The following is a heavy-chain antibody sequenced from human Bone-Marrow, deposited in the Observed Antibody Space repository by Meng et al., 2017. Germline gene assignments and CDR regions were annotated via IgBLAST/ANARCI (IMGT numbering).Heavy chain of an antibody. J-gene: IGHJ4*02. CDR3: ARASSDYYDSSGTFDY. CDR1: GFTVSSNY. CDR2: IYSGGST. Sequence: GESLKISCAASGFTVSSNYMSWVRQAPGKGLEWVSVIYSGGSTCYADSVKGRFTISRHNSKNTLYLQMNSLRAEDTAVYYCARASSDYYDSSGTFDYWGQGTLVTVSS. V-gene: IGHV3-53*04. D-gene: IGHD3-22*01.